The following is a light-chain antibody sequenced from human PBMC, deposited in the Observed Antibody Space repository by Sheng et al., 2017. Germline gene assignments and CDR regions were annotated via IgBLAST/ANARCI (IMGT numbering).Light chain of an antibody. Sequence: DIQLTQSPSFLSASVGDRVTITCRASQDISSYLAWYQQKAGKAPNLLIHTASTLESGVPSRFSGSGSGTVFTLTVNSQQPEDFATYYCQQLKSYPFTFGGGTKVEIK. CDR3: QQLKSYPFT. CDR2: TAS. V-gene: IGKV1-9*01. CDR1: QDISSY. J-gene: IGKJ4*01.